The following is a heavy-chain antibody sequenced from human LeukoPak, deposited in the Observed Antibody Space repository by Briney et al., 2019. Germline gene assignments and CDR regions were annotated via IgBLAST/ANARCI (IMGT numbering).Heavy chain of an antibody. CDR3: ARGMKQQLWAFDY. V-gene: IGHV1-69*13. J-gene: IGHJ4*02. CDR2: IIPIFGTA. Sequence: SVRVSCKASGGTFSSYGISWVRQAPGQGLEWMGGIIPIFGTANYAQKFQGRVTITADESTSTAYMELSSLRSEDTAVYYCARGMKQQLWAFDYWGQGTLVTVSS. D-gene: IGHD6-13*01. CDR1: GGTFSSYG.